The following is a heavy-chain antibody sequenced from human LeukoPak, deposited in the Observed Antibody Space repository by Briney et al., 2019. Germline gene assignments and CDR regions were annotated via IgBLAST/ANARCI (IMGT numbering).Heavy chain of an antibody. V-gene: IGHV1-18*01. Sequence: ASVKVSCKASGYTFTSYGISWVRQAPGQGLEWMGWISAYNGNTNYAQKLQGRVTMTTDTSTSTAYMELRSLRSDDTAMYYCARHGYDILTGYYVAFDYWGQGTLVTASS. J-gene: IGHJ4*02. CDR2: ISAYNGNT. CDR1: GYTFTSYG. CDR3: ARHGYDILTGYYVAFDY. D-gene: IGHD3-9*01.